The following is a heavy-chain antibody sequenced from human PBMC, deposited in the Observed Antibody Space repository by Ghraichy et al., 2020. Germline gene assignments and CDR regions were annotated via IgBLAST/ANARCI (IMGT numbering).Heavy chain of an antibody. CDR3: ARVSYYYDSSGYAPFDY. J-gene: IGHJ4*02. CDR1: GFIFSSSW. D-gene: IGHD3-22*01. V-gene: IGHV3-7*01. CDR2: IKQDGSEK. Sequence: GGSLRLSCAASGFIFSSSWMSWVRQAPGKGLEWVANIKQDGSEKYYVDSVKGRFTISRDNAKNSLYLQMNSLRAEDTAVYYCARVSYYYDSSGYAPFDYWGQGPLVTVSP.